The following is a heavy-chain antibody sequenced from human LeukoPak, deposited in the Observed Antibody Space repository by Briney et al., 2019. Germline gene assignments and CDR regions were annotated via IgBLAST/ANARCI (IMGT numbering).Heavy chain of an antibody. Sequence: GGSLRLSCAASGFTFSSYSMNWVRQAPGKGLEWVSYISSSCSTIYYADSVKGRFTISRDNAKNSLYLQMNSLRAEDTTVYYCARRPIVVVPAAIMDKYNWFDPWGQGTLVTVSS. CDR1: GFTFSSYS. J-gene: IGHJ5*02. CDR2: ISSSCSTI. D-gene: IGHD2-2*01. V-gene: IGHV3-48*04. CDR3: ARRPIVVVPAAIMDKYNWFDP.